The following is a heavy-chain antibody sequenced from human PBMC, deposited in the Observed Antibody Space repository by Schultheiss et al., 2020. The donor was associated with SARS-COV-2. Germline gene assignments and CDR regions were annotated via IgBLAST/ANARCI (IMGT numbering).Heavy chain of an antibody. CDR2: INHSGST. CDR1: GGSFSGYY. Sequence: GSLRLSCAVYGGSFSGYYWSWIRQPPGKGLEWIGEINHSGSTNYNPSLKSRVTISVDTSKNQFSLKLSSVTAADTAVYYCASSSPVTIFGVVSYYYYGMDVWGQGTTVTVSS. V-gene: IGHV4-34*01. CDR3: ASSSPVTIFGVVSYYYYGMDV. D-gene: IGHD3-3*01. J-gene: IGHJ6*02.